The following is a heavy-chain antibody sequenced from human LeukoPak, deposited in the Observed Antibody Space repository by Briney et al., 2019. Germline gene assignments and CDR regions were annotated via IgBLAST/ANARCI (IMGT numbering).Heavy chain of an antibody. CDR2: INHSGST. J-gene: IGHJ6*03. D-gene: IGHD6-19*01. V-gene: IGHV4-34*01. CDR1: GGSFSGYY. CDR3: ARGSPVRSGWYFHYYYMDV. Sequence: KSSETLSLSCAVYGGSFSGYYWSWIRQPPGKGLEWIGEINHSGSTNYNPSLKSRVTISVDTSKNQFSLELSSVTAADTAVYYCARGSPVRSGWYFHYYYMDVWGKGTTVTVSS.